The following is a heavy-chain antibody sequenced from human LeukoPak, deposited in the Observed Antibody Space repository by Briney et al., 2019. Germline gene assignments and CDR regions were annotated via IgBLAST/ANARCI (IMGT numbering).Heavy chain of an antibody. J-gene: IGHJ4*02. Sequence: PSETLSLTCTVSGGSISSYYWSWIRQPPGKGLEWIGYIYYSGSTNYNPSLKSRVTISVDTSKNQFSLKLSSVTAADTAVYYCARSTYYYDSSGYGHWGQGTLVTVSS. D-gene: IGHD3-22*01. CDR3: ARSTYYYDSSGYGH. CDR2: IYYSGST. CDR1: GGSISSYY. V-gene: IGHV4-59*01.